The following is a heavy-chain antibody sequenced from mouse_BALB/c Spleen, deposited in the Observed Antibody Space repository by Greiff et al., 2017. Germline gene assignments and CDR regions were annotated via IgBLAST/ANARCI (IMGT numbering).Heavy chain of an antibody. V-gene: IGHV14-3*02. CDR3: ARDDYDGDWYFDV. Sequence: VQLQQSGAELVKPGASVKLSCTASGFNIKDTYMHWVKQRPEQGLEWIGRIDPANGNTKYDPKFQGKATITADTSSNTAYLQLSSLTSEDTAVYYCARDDYDGDWYFDVWGAGTTGTVSS. CDR2: IDPANGNT. D-gene: IGHD2-4*01. CDR1: GFNIKDTY. J-gene: IGHJ1*01.